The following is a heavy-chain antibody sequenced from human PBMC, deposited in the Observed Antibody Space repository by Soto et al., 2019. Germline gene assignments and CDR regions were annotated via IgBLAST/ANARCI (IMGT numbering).Heavy chain of an antibody. CDR3: ARDTFAGPDF. D-gene: IGHD3-3*01. J-gene: IGHJ4*02. CDR1: GFSTSSFG. CDR2: ITSAGTGN. V-gene: IGHV3-48*02. Sequence: EVQLVESGGGLVQPGGSLRLSCAAAGFSTSSFGLNWLRQAPGKGLEWLSYITSAGTGNYYADSVKGRFTISKDSAKNSLYLQMNSLRDEDTAVYYCARDTFAGPDFWGQGTLDTVSS.